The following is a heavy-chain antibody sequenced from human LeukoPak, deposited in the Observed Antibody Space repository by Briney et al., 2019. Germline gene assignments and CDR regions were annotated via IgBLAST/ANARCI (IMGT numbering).Heavy chain of an antibody. D-gene: IGHD3-16*01. CDR1: GFTFSSYA. V-gene: IGHV3-64*01. Sequence: SGGSLRLSCAASGFTFSSYAMHWVRQAPGKGLEYVSAISSNGGSTYYANSVKGRFTISRDNSKNTLYLQMGSLRAEDMAVYYCARDHLGSLTVPHAFDIWGQGTMVTVSS. J-gene: IGHJ3*02. CDR3: ARDHLGSLTVPHAFDI. CDR2: ISSNGGST.